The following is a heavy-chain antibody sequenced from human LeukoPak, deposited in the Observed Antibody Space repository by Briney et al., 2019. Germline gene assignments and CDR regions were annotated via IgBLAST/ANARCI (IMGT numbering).Heavy chain of an antibody. V-gene: IGHV1-2*02. J-gene: IGHJ4*02. CDR2: INPNSGDT. CDR3: ARDMDIAVAGPAHY. D-gene: IGHD6-19*01. CDR1: GYTFTDYY. Sequence: GASVKVSCKASGYTFTDYYLHWVRQAPGQGLEWMGWINPNSGDTDYAQKFQGRVTMTRDTSISTAYMELSRLRYDDTAVYYCARDMDIAVAGPAHYWGQGTPVTVSS.